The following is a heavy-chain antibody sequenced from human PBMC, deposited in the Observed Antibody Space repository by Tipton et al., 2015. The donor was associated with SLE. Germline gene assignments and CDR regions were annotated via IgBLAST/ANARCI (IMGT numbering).Heavy chain of an antibody. CDR3: ARASGGLLPFDY. CDR2: IYYSGST. J-gene: IGHJ4*02. V-gene: IGHV4-59*01. D-gene: IGHD3-22*01. Sequence: TLSLTCTVSGGSMRSYSWSWIRQPPGKGLEWIGYIYYSGSTNYNPSLKSRVTISLDTSKNQLSLKVSSVTAADTAVYYCARASGGLLPFDYWGQGTLVTVSS. CDR1: GGSMRSYS.